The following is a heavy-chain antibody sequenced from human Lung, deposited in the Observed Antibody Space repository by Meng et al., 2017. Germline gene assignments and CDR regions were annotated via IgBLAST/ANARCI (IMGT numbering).Heavy chain of an antibody. CDR3: ARGQKGYFDL. J-gene: IGHJ2*01. CDR2: IYNSGST. Sequence: QRQLPGSGPVLLTPSLTLSLTCSVSGGPISSSNCYWSWIRQPPGQGLEWSGYIYNSGSTYYNPYLKSRITISVDTSKNQFSLKLSSVTAADTAVYYCARGQKGYFDLWGRGTLVTVAS. V-gene: IGHV4-30-4*01. CDR1: GGPISSSNCY.